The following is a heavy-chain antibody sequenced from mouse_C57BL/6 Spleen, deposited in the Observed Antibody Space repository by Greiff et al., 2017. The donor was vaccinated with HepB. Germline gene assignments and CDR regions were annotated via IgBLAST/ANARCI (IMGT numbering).Heavy chain of an antibody. Sequence: QVQLQQSGAELVRPGASVKLSCKASGYTFTDYYINWVKQRPGQGLEWIARIYPGSGNTYYNEKFKGKATLTAEKSSSTAYMQLSSLTSEDSAVYFCARDEGYFDVWGTGTTVTVSS. J-gene: IGHJ1*03. CDR3: ARDEGYFDV. CDR2: IYPGSGNT. CDR1: GYTFTDYY. V-gene: IGHV1-76*01.